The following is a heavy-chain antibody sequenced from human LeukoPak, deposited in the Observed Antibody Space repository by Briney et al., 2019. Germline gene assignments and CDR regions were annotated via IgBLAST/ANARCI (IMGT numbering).Heavy chain of an antibody. J-gene: IGHJ6*03. V-gene: IGHV3-30*02. CDR2: IHYDGTIT. CDR3: ARGLRFLEWLGFYMDV. CDR1: GFTFSAYG. D-gene: IGHD3-3*01. Sequence: GGSLRLSCAASGFTFSAYGMHWVRQAPGKGLEWVAFIHYDGTITYYADSVKGRFTISRDSSKNTLFLQMNSLRAEDTAVYYCARGLRFLEWLGFYMDVWGKGTTVTVSS.